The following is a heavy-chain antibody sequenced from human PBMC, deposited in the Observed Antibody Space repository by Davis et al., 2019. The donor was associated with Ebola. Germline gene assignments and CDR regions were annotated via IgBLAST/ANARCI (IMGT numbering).Heavy chain of an antibody. CDR3: ANHYGDYVFDY. D-gene: IGHD4-17*01. Sequence: GGSLRLSCAASGFTFSRHWMHWVRQVPGKGLEWVSAISGSGGSTYYADSVKGRFTISRDNSKNTLYLQMNSLRAEDTAVYYCANHYGDYVFDYWGQGTLVTVSS. CDR2: ISGSGGST. V-gene: IGHV3-23*01. J-gene: IGHJ4*02. CDR1: GFTFSRHW.